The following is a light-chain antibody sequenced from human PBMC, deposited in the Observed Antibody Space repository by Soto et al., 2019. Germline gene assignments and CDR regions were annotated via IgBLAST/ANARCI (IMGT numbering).Light chain of an antibody. CDR1: QSVRSDY. V-gene: IGKV3-20*01. Sequence: EIVLTQSPDTLSLSPGQRPTLSCRASQSVRSDYFAWYQQKPGQAPRVIIFGVSTRATGVPDRFSGSGSGTDFTLTISRLEPEDFALYYCQQYGNSPLTFGGGTKVDIK. CDR2: GVS. CDR3: QQYGNSPLT. J-gene: IGKJ4*01.